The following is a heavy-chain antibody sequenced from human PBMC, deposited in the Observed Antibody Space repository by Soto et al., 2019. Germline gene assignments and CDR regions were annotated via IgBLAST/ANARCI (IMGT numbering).Heavy chain of an antibody. V-gene: IGHV3-30*03. CDR3: ARYSGKYQGPIDY. Sequence: QVQLVESGGGVVQPGRSLRLSCAASGFTFSHYGIPWVRQARGKWLEGLAVISYDGSNKHYADSVKGRFTVSRDNSKNTLYLQMNSLRAEDTAVYFCARYSGKYQGPIDYWGQGTLVTVSS. D-gene: IGHD1-26*01. CDR2: ISYDGSNK. CDR1: GFTFSHYG. J-gene: IGHJ4*02.